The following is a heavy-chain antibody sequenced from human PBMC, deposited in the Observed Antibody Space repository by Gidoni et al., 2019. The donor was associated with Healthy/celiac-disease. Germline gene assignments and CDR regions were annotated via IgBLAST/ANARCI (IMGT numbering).Heavy chain of an antibody. CDR3: TFRDYGETGAFDI. V-gene: IGHV3-15*07. CDR2: IKSKTDGGTT. Sequence: ASGFTFSNAWMNWVRQAPGKGLEWVGRIKSKTDGGTTDYAAPVKGRFTISRDDSKNTLYLQMNSLKTEDTAVYYCTFRDYGETGAFDIWGQGTMVTVSS. D-gene: IGHD4-17*01. J-gene: IGHJ3*02. CDR1: GFTFSNAW.